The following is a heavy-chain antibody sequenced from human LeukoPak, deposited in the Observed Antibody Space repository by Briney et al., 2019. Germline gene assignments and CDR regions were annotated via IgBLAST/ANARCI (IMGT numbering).Heavy chain of an antibody. D-gene: IGHD5-18*01. CDR1: GYTFTGYY. Sequence: ASVKVSCKTSGYTFTGYYMHWVRQAPGQGLEWMGWINPKSGGTNYAEKFQGRVTMTRDTSISTAYMELSRLRSDDTAVYYCAREGRYRYGYNEYHLYMDIWGKGTTVTVSS. J-gene: IGHJ6*03. CDR3: AREGRYRYGYNEYHLYMDI. CDR2: INPKSGGT. V-gene: IGHV1-2*02.